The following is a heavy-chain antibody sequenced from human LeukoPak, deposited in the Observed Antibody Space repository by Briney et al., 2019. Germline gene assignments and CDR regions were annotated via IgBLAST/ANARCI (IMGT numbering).Heavy chain of an antibody. Sequence: GGSLRLSCAASGFTFSSYSMNWVRQAPGKGLEWVSYISSSSSTIYYADSVKGRFTISRDNAKNSLYLQMNSLRAEDTAVYYYARRGHSGYDFWFDPWGQGTLVTVSS. V-gene: IGHV3-48*04. CDR1: GFTFSSYS. CDR3: ARRGHSGYDFWFDP. J-gene: IGHJ5*02. D-gene: IGHD5-12*01. CDR2: ISSSSSTI.